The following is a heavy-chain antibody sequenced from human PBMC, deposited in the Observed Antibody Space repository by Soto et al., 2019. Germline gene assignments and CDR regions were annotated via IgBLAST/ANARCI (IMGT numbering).Heavy chain of an antibody. CDR1: GGSIRTPDW. Sequence: PSETLSLTCTVSGGSIRTPDWWSWVRQTSEKGLEWIGEIYHSGTTNYNPALKRRVSTSVDKTNNQFSQKMYSVTAADTAVYYCVRVTSVLGSEGAYVGIWFDPWGQGTLVTVSS. CDR2: IYHSGTT. V-gene: IGHV4-4*02. D-gene: IGHD5-12*01. CDR3: VRVTSVLGSEGAYVGIWFDP. J-gene: IGHJ5*02.